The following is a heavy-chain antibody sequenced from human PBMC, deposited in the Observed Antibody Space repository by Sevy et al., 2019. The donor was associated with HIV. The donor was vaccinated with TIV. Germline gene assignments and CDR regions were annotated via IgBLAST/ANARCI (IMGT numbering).Heavy chain of an antibody. Sequence: GSLRLSCAASGFTFSSYAMSWVRQAPGKGLKWVSALDGSGGSTYSADSVKGRFTISRDKSKNTLYLQMNSLRTEDTALYYCAGGRYDSSGSFDALDIWGQGTMVTVSS. CDR2: LDGSGGST. CDR1: GFTFSSYA. V-gene: IGHV3-23*01. CDR3: AGGRYDSSGSFDALDI. J-gene: IGHJ3*02. D-gene: IGHD3-22*01.